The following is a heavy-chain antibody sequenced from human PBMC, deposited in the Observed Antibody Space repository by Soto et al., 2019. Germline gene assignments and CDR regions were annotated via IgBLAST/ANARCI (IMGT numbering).Heavy chain of an antibody. CDR2: IYPGDSDT. CDR3: ARLYGGNSSYYYYGMDV. Sequence: PGESLKISCKGSGYSFTSYRIGWVRQMPGKGLEWMGIIYPGDSDTRYSPSFQGQVTISADKSISTAYLQWSSLKASDTAMYYCARLYGGNSSYYYYGMDVWGQGTTVTVSS. J-gene: IGHJ6*02. V-gene: IGHV5-51*01. CDR1: GYSFTSYR. D-gene: IGHD4-17*01.